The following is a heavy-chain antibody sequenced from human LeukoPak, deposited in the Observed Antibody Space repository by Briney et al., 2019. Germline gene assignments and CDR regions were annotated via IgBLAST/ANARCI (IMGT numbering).Heavy chain of an antibody. CDR3: AKGSRGYTHYYFDY. V-gene: IGHV3-23*01. D-gene: IGHD6-13*01. CDR2: VSGSGATT. CDR1: GFSFSGYA. J-gene: IGHJ4*02. Sequence: GGSLRLSCACSGFSFSGYAMTWVRQAPGKGLELVSSVSGSGATTFYADSVKGRFITSKDTSSDTVYLQMNSLGAEDTAVYYCAKGSRGYTHYYFDYWGQGTLVTVSS.